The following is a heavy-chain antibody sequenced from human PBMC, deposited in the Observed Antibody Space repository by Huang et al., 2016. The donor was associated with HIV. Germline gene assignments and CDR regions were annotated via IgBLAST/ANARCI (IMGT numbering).Heavy chain of an antibody. V-gene: IGHV4-34*01. CDR1: GASLSGFF. CDR2: ITQSGKT. D-gene: IGHD6-13*01. J-gene: IGHJ5*02. Sequence: QVRLDQWGAGLLKPSETLTLTCAVYGASLSGFFWSWIRQSPGKGLVWIGEITQSGKTNYNPSSKIRLTNAIDTSKNQFSLKLRSVTANDTSTYFCARGRGTSWSFFDTWGQG. CDR3: ARGRGTSWSFFDT.